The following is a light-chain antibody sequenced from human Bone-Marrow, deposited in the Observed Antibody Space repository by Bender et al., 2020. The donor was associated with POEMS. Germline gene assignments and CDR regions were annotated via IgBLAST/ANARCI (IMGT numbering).Light chain of an antibody. CDR3: CSYAGSGMI. J-gene: IGLJ2*01. CDR1: SSDVGGYNY. Sequence: QSALTQPPSASGSPGQSVTISCTGTSSDVGGYNYVSWYQHHPGKALKLIFYDVTERPSGVSNRFSGSKSGNTASLTISGLQAEDEADYYCCSYAGSGMIFGGGTKLTVL. CDR2: DVT. V-gene: IGLV2-8*01.